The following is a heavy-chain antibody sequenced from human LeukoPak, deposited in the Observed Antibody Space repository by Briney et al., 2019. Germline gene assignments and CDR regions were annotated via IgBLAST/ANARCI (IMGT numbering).Heavy chain of an antibody. CDR2: INQLGIEK. Sequence: PGGSLRLSCAASGFTFSSYLMTRGREAPGEGLEWVVHINQLGIEKYYVDSVKGRFTISRDNDKSSQYLQMNSLRVEDTAVYYCARDYPYPGYNLNPYYYYGMDVWGQGTTVTVSS. CDR3: ARDYPYPGYNLNPYYYYGMDV. J-gene: IGHJ6*02. D-gene: IGHD1-20*01. V-gene: IGHV3-7*01. CDR1: GFTFSSYL.